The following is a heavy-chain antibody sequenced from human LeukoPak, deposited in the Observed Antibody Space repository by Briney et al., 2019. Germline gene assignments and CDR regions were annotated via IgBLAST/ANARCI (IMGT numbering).Heavy chain of an antibody. CDR1: GGSISSYY. CDR2: IYTSGST. Sequence: PSETLSLTCTVSGGSISSYYWSWIRQPAGKGLEWIGRIYTSGSTNYNPSLKSRVTMSVDTSKNRFSLKLSSVTAADTAVYYCARDLGYCSGGSCRGAFDIWGQGTMVTVSS. J-gene: IGHJ3*02. D-gene: IGHD2-15*01. V-gene: IGHV4-4*07. CDR3: ARDLGYCSGGSCRGAFDI.